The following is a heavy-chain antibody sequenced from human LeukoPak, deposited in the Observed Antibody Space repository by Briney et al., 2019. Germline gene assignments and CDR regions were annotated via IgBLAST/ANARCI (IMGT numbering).Heavy chain of an antibody. J-gene: IGHJ4*02. CDR3: ARGRCSNGVCYTVFDY. CDR1: GGSINSGGCS. V-gene: IGHV4-30-2*01. Sequence: SETLSLTCAVSGGSINSGGCSWSWIRQPPGRGLEWIGYIYDSGSTHYNPSLKSRVIISLDRSKNQISLKLSSVTAADTAVYYCARGRCSNGVCYTVFDYWGQGTLVTVSS. CDR2: IYDSGST. D-gene: IGHD2-8*01.